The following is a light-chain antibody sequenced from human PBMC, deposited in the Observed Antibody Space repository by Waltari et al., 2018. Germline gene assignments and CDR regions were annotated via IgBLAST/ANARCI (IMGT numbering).Light chain of an antibody. Sequence: IVMTQSPATLSVSPGEGATLSCRVSQSVSSNLAWYQQKPGQAPRLLIYGASTRATGLPVRFSGSGSGTEFTLSISSLQPDDFATYYCQQYNSYSPWTFGPGTKVEIK. CDR2: GAS. CDR1: QSVSSN. J-gene: IGKJ1*01. CDR3: QQYNSYSPWT. V-gene: IGKV3-15*01.